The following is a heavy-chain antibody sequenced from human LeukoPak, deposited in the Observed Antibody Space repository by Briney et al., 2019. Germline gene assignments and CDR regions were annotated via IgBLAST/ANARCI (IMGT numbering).Heavy chain of an antibody. CDR3: ARARRPKWERDGYTSKESAFDI. CDR2: ITSGRTT. J-gene: IGHJ3*02. CDR1: GFTFSDCY. D-gene: IGHD5-24*01. Sequence: GGSLRLSCAASGFTFSDCYMSWIRQAPGKGPEWVSSITSGRTTYYADSMKGRFTISNDNAKKSLYLQMNSLRAEDTAVYYCARARRPKWERDGYTSKESAFDIWGQGTMVTVS. V-gene: IGHV3-69-1*01.